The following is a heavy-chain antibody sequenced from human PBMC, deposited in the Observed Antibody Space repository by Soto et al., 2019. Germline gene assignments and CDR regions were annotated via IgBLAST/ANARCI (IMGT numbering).Heavy chain of an antibody. Sequence: SETLSLTCTVSGGSISSGYWSWIRQPPGKGLEWIGYIYYSDSINYNPSIKSRVIISVDTSKNQFSLRLNSVTAADTAVYYCARAYYDASGYGLDPWGQGTLVTVSS. CDR2: IYYSDSI. D-gene: IGHD3-22*01. CDR1: GGSISSGY. CDR3: ARAYYDASGYGLDP. V-gene: IGHV4-59*01. J-gene: IGHJ5*02.